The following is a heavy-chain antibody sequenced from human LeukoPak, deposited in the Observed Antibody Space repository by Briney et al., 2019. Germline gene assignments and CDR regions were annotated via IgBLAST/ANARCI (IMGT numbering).Heavy chain of an antibody. CDR3: ARPEGDFWSGYLKLDY. CDR2: ISYDGSNK. Sequence: GGSLRLSCAASGFTFSSYAMSWVRQAPGKGLEWVAVISYDGSNKYYADSVKGRFTISRDNSKNTLYLQMNSLRAEDTAVYYCARPEGDFWSGYLKLDYWGQGTLVTVSS. CDR1: GFTFSSYA. V-gene: IGHV3-30-3*01. D-gene: IGHD3-3*01. J-gene: IGHJ4*02.